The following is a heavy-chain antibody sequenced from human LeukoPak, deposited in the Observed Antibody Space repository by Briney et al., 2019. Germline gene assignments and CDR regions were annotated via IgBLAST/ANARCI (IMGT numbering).Heavy chain of an antibody. CDR1: GGSISSSNW. CDR3: ARVNLSVATGPDYYYYYGMDV. V-gene: IGHV4-4*02. CDR2: IYHSGST. J-gene: IGHJ6*02. D-gene: IGHD5-12*01. Sequence: SGTLSLTCAVSGGSISSSNWWSWVRQPPGKGLEWIGEIYHSGSTNYNPSLKSRVTISVDKSKNQFSLKLSSVTAADTAVYYCARVNLSVATGPDYYYYYGMDVWGQGTTVTVSS.